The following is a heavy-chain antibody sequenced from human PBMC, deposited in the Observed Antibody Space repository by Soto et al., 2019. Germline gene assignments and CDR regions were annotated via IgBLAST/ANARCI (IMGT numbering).Heavy chain of an antibody. Sequence: QAQLVQSGAEVKKPGSSVNVSCKASRDTFNTYSISWVRQAPGQGLEWMGWIIPTVGTPNYAQKFQGRVTISADKSTSTAYMVLTSLTSDDTAVYYCATDGGSSFSSAYNYFMDVWGKGTTVTVSS. V-gene: IGHV1-69*08. CDR3: ATDGGSSFSSAYNYFMDV. J-gene: IGHJ6*03. CDR1: RDTFNTYS. D-gene: IGHD2-2*01. CDR2: IIPTVGTP.